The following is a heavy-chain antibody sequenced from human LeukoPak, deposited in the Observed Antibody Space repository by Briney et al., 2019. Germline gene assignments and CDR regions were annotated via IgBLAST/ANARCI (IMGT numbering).Heavy chain of an antibody. Sequence: SETLSLTCTVSGGSISSYYWSWIRQPAGKGLEWIGRIYTSGSTNYNPSLKSRVTISVDTSKNQFSLKLSSVTAADTAVYYCARGPQVVSGYHPYGYWGQGTLVTVSS. J-gene: IGHJ4*02. CDR1: GGSISSYY. CDR3: ARGPQVVSGYHPYGY. D-gene: IGHD3-22*01. V-gene: IGHV4-4*07. CDR2: IYTSGST.